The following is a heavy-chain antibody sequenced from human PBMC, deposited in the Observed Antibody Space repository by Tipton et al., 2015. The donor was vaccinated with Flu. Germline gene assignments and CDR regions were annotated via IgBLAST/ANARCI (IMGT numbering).Heavy chain of an antibody. CDR3: VRAKRTSQYSYGSSEFDY. D-gene: IGHD5-18*01. CDR1: GYSFTSYW. V-gene: IGHV5-51*03. J-gene: IGHJ4*02. CDR2: IYPGDSDT. Sequence: VQLVQSGAEVKKPGESLKISCKGSGYSFTSYWIGWVRQMPGKGLEWMGIIYPGDSDTRYSPSFQGQVTISADKSISTAYLQWSSLKASDTAMYYCVRAKRTSQYSYGSSEFDYWGQGTLVTVSS.